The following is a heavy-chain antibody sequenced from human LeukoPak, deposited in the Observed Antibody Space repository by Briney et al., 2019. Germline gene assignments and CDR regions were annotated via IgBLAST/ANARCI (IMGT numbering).Heavy chain of an antibody. V-gene: IGHV4-39*07. CDR1: GDSISTSSYY. D-gene: IGHD5-18*01. Sequence: SETLSLTCSVSGDSISTSSYYWGWIRQPPGKGLEWIGTIYYSGSTYYNPSLTSRVTISVDTSKNQFSLKLSSVTAADTAVYYCARVETDRGYSYGLRYAFDIWGQGTMVTVSS. CDR3: ARVETDRGYSYGLRYAFDI. CDR2: IYYSGST. J-gene: IGHJ3*02.